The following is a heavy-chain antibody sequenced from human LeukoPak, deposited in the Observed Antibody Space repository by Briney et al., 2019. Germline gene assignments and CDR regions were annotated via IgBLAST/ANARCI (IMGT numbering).Heavy chain of an antibody. CDR1: GFKFDDYG. CDR3: ARDRCSSTSCYNTPNWFDP. J-gene: IGHJ5*02. CDR2: INWNGGSR. Sequence: GGSLRLSCAASGFKFDDYGMSWVRHVPGKGLEWVSGINWNGGSRGYADSVKGRFTISRDNAKNSVYLQMNSLRSEDTAFYHCARDRCSSTSCYNTPNWFDPWGQGTLVTVSS. V-gene: IGHV3-20*01. D-gene: IGHD2-2*02.